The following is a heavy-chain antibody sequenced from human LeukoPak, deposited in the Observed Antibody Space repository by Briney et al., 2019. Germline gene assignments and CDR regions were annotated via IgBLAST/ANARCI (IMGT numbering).Heavy chain of an antibody. V-gene: IGHV3-23*01. J-gene: IGHJ4*02. CDR2: ISGSGGST. Sequence: QPGRSLRLSCAASGFTFSSYAMNWVRQAPGKGLEWVSAISGSGGSTYYADSVKGRFTISRDKSKNTVYLQMNSLRAEDTAVYYCAKDDVPSNWGTLGLFDYWGQGTLVTVSS. CDR3: AKDDVPSNWGTLGLFDY. D-gene: IGHD7-27*01. CDR1: GFTFSSYA.